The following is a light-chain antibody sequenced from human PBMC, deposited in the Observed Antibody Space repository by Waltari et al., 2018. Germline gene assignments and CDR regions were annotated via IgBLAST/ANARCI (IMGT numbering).Light chain of an antibody. CDR2: GAS. CDR3: QQYSNWPPKT. V-gene: IGKV3-15*01. Sequence: EIVMTQSPATLSVSPVERATLSCRASQSFRSNLAWYQQKPGQAPRLLISGASTRATGIPTRFSGSGSGTEFTLTISSLHSEDFAVYYCQQYSNWPPKTFGLGTKVEIK. J-gene: IGKJ1*01. CDR1: QSFRSN.